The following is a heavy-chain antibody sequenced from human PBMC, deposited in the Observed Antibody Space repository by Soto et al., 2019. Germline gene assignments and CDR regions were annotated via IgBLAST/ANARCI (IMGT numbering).Heavy chain of an antibody. CDR3: ARELSIMIRAFN. CDR2: IGTSDGST. D-gene: IGHD3-16*01. J-gene: IGHJ4*02. Sequence: EVQLVESGGGLVKPGGSLRLSCAASGFTFSSHNIYWFRQPPGKGLEWVSSIGTSDGSTFYADSVRGRFTISKDNAKNSVYLQMDSLRAEDTAIYHCARELSIMIRAFNWGQGILVTVSS. CDR1: GFTFSSHN. V-gene: IGHV3-21*02.